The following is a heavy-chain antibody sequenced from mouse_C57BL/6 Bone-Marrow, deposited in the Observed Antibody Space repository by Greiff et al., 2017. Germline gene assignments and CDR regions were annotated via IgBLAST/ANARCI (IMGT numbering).Heavy chain of an antibody. CDR3: ARQITTVVAIWYFDV. D-gene: IGHD1-1*01. Sequence: EVKVVESGGDLVKPGGSLKLSCAASGFTFSSYGMSWVRQTPDKRLEWVATISSGGSYTYYPDSVTGRFTISSDNAKNTLYLQMSSLKSEDTAMYYCARQITTVVAIWYFDVWGTGTTVTVSS. CDR1: GFTFSSYG. J-gene: IGHJ1*03. CDR2: ISSGGSYT. V-gene: IGHV5-6*01.